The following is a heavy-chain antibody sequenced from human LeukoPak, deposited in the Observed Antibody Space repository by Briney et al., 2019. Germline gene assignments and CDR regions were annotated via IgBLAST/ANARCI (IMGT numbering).Heavy chain of an antibody. J-gene: IGHJ4*02. CDR2: ISGSGGST. Sequence: PGGSLRLSCAASGFTFSDYYMSWIRQAPGKGLEWVSAISGSGGSTYYADSVKGRFTISRDNSKNTLYLQMNSLRAEDTAVYYCAKEIGTVTFFDYWGQGTLVTVSS. V-gene: IGHV3-23*01. CDR1: GFTFSDYY. D-gene: IGHD4-17*01. CDR3: AKEIGTVTFFDY.